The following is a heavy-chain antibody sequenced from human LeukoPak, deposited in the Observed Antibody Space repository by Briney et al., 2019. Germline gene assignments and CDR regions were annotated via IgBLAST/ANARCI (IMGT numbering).Heavy chain of an antibody. D-gene: IGHD1-26*01. J-gene: IGHJ6*03. CDR1: GGTFSSYA. CDR3: ARDGRIVGATGYPLLWGYYYYMDV. V-gene: IGHV1-69*05. CDR2: IIPIFGTA. Sequence: SVKVSCKASGGTFSSYAISWVRQAPGQGREWMGGIIPIFGTANYAQKFQGRVTITTDESTSTAYMELSSLRSEDTAVYYCARDGRIVGATGYPLLWGYYYYMDVWGKGTTVTVSS.